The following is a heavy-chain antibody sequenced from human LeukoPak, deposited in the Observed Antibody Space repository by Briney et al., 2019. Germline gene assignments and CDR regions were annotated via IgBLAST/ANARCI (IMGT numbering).Heavy chain of an antibody. CDR1: GGSFSGYY. CDR3: ARDTVTHDY. D-gene: IGHD4-11*01. J-gene: IGHJ4*02. Sequence: PSETLSLTCAVYGGSFSGYYWSWIRQPPGKGLEWIGEINHSGSTNYNPSLKSRVTISVDTSKNQFSLKLSSVTAADTAVYYCARDTVTHDYWGQGTLVTVSS. V-gene: IGHV4-34*01. CDR2: INHSGST.